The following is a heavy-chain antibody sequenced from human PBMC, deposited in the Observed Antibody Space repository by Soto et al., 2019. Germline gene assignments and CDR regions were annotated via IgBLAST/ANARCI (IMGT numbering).Heavy chain of an antibody. CDR3: AREWGWNEKANYYDSSGYLVRAFDI. D-gene: IGHD3-22*01. J-gene: IGHJ3*02. CDR2: ISSSSSTI. V-gene: IGHV3-48*02. CDR1: GFTFSSYS. Sequence: SGGSLRLSCAASGFTFSSYSMNWVRQAPGKGLEWVSYISSSSSTIYYADSVKGRFTISRDNAKNSLYLQMNSLRDEDTAVYYCAREWGWNEKANYYDSSGYLVRAFDIWGQGTMVTVSS.